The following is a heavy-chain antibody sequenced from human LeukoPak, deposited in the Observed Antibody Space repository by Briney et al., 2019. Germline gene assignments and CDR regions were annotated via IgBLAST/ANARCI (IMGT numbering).Heavy chain of an antibody. D-gene: IGHD6-19*01. V-gene: IGHV6-1*01. CDR1: GDSVSSNSAA. CDR3: ARSPGYSSGWYPGWFDP. J-gene: IGHJ5*02. Sequence: SQTLSRTCAFSGDSVSSNSAAWNWIRQSPSRGLEWLGRTYYRSKWYNDYAVSVKSRITINPDTSKNQFSLQLNSVTPEDTAVYYCARSPGYSSGWYPGWFDPWGQGTLVTVSS. CDR2: TYYRSKWYN.